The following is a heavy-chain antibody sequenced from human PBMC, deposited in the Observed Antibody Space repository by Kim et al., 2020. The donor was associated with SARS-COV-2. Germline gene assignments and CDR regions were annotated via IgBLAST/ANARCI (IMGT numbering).Heavy chain of an antibody. CDR2: FDPEDGAT. V-gene: IGHV1-24*01. CDR1: GYTLTELS. J-gene: IGHJ5*02. Sequence: ASVKVSCKVSGYTLTELSMHWVRQAPGKGLEWRGGFDPEDGATIYAQKFQGRVTMTEDTSTETAYMELSSLSSEDTAVYYCATGRVAGPPAWFDPWGQGTLVTVSS. D-gene: IGHD2-15*01. CDR3: ATGRVAGPPAWFDP.